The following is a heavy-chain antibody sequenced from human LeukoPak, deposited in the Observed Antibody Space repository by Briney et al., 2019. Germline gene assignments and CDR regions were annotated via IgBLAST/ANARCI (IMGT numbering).Heavy chain of an antibody. V-gene: IGHV1-69*13. D-gene: IGHD3-16*02. Sequence: SVKVSCKASGGTFISYAISWVRQAPGQGLEWMGEIIPIFGTANYAQKFQGRVTITADESTGTAYMELSSLRSEDTAVYYCARTRIMITFGGVIPPFSFDYWGQGTLVTVSS. J-gene: IGHJ4*02. CDR2: IIPIFGTA. CDR1: GGTFISYA. CDR3: ARTRIMITFGGVIPPFSFDY.